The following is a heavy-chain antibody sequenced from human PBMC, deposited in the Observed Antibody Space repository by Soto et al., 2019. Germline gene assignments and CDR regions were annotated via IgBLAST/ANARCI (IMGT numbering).Heavy chain of an antibody. V-gene: IGHV1-18*01. D-gene: IGHD3-22*01. J-gene: IGHJ4*02. Sequence: ASVKVSCKASGDTFTNYGFSWVRQAPGQGLEWMGWISVYSGNTNYAQNVQGRVTMTTDTSTSTAYMELRSLRSDDTAVYYCARDRSPYYYDSSGYPHYWGQGTLVTVSS. CDR1: GDTFTNYG. CDR2: ISVYSGNT. CDR3: ARDRSPYYYDSSGYPHY.